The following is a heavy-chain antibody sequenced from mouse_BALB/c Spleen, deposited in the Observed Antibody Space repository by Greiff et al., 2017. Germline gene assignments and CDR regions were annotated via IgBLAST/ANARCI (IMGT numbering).Heavy chain of an antibody. V-gene: IGHV2-2*02. CDR2: IWSGGST. Sequence: VQLQESGPGLVQPSQSLSITCTVSGFSLTSYGVHWVRQSPGKGLEWLGVIWSGGSTDYNAAFISRLSISKDNSKSQVFFKMNSLQANDTAIYYCARGAQAWFAYWGQGTLVTVSA. J-gene: IGHJ3*01. CDR1: GFSLTSYG. D-gene: IGHD3-2*02. CDR3: ARGAQAWFAY.